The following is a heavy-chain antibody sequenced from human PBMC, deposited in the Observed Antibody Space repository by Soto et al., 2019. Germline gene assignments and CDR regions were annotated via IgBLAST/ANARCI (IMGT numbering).Heavy chain of an antibody. V-gene: IGHV1-69*12. D-gene: IGHD3-10*01. Sequence: QVQLVQSGAEVKKPGSSVKVSCKASGGTFSSYAISWVRQAPGQGLEWMGGIIPIFGTANYAQKFQGRVTNTADESTSTAYMELSSLRSEETAVYYCAGREYYGSWLITRFDPWGQGTLVTVSS. CDR3: AGREYYGSWLITRFDP. CDR2: IIPIFGTA. CDR1: GGTFSSYA. J-gene: IGHJ5*02.